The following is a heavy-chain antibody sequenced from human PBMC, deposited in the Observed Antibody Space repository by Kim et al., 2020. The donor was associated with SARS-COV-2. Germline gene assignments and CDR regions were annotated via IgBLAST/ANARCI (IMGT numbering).Heavy chain of an antibody. V-gene: IGHV3-9*01. CDR3: SKSAAAVAVYFSIHV. CDR2: IDWRSNYI. CDR1: GSTFGGYA. Sequence: GGSLRLSCAASGSTFGGYAIHWVRQAPWKALEWVSTIDWRSNYIAYAVSVKGRFTISRDNAKNSVDLHINSIRPEDTPFYYCSKSAAAVAVYFSIHV. J-gene: IGHJ6*01. D-gene: IGHD6-25*01.